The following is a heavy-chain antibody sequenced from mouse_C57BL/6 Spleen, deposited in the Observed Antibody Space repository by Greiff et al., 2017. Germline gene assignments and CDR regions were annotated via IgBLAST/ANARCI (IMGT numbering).Heavy chain of an antibody. D-gene: IGHD2-5*01. J-gene: IGHJ4*01. V-gene: IGHV1-64*01. CDR1: GYTFTSYW. CDR2: IHPDSGST. CDR3: ARLDYSNYYAMDY. Sequence: QVQLQQPGAELVKPGASVKLSCKASGYTFTSYWMHWVKQRPGQGLEWIGMIHPDSGSTNYNEKFKGKATLTGDKSSSTAYMQLSSLTSEDTAVYYCARLDYSNYYAMDYWGQGTSVTVSS.